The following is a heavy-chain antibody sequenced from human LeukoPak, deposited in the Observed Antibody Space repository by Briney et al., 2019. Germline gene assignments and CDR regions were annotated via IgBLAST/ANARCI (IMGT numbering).Heavy chain of an antibody. CDR3: ARRKGNSDYFDF. CDR2: TYYSGST. J-gene: IGHJ4*02. CDR1: GVSIGSSPYY. D-gene: IGHD4-23*01. Sequence: SETLSLTCIVSGVSIGSSPYYWGWIRQPPGKGLEWIGSTYYSGSTLYNPSLKSRVTIPVDTSKNQFSLKLSSVTAAGTAVYYCARRKGNSDYFDFWGQGTLGTVSS. V-gene: IGHV4-39*01.